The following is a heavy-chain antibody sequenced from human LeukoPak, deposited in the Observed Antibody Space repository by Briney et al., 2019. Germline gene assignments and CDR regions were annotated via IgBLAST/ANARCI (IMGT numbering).Heavy chain of an antibody. CDR2: TYYRPNWHN. Sequence: PSQTLSLTCAIFGDSVSSSSSAWSWISHSPSTGLHWLGRTYYRPNWHNDYPESVKRRITINPDTSKNEFSLQLNSVTPEDTAVYYCARNLRPDFDYWGQGTLVTVSS. CDR1: GDSVSSSSSA. V-gene: IGHV6-1*01. CDR3: ARNLRPDFDY. J-gene: IGHJ4*02.